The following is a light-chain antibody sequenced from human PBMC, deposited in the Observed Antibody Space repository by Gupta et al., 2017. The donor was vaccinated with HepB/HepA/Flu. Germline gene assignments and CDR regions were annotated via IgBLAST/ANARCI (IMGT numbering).Light chain of an antibody. Sequence: SSELTQDPAVSVALGQPVRITCQGDSLRSYYASWYQQKPGQAPVLVIYGKNNRPSGIPDRFSGSSSGNTASLTITGAQAEDEADYYCNSRDSSGNHHVFGTGTKVTVL. J-gene: IGLJ1*01. CDR3: NSRDSSGNHHV. V-gene: IGLV3-19*01. CDR2: GKN. CDR1: SLRSYY.